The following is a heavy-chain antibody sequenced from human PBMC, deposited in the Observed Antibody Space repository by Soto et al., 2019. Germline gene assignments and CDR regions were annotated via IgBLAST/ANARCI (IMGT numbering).Heavy chain of an antibody. D-gene: IGHD6-13*01. J-gene: IGHJ4*02. CDR3: ARHRIAAAGFDY. CDR1: GYRFTIYL. V-gene: IGHV5-51*07. CDR2: IYPGDSDT. Sequence: GESLNISCTGSGYRFTIYLIGWVHPMPGKGLEWMGIIYPGDSDTRYSPSFQGQVTISADKSISTAYLQWSSLKASDTAMYYCARHRIAAAGFDYWGQGTLVTVSS.